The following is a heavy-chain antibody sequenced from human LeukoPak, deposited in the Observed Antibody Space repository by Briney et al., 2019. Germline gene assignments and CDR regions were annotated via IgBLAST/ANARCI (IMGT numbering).Heavy chain of an antibody. CDR3: ARHRGYSYGSATEIDY. Sequence: SSETLSLTCAVYGGSFSGYYWSWIRQSPGKGLEWSGEINHSGSTNYNPSLKSRVTISLDTSKNQFSLKLSSVTAADTAVYYCARHRGYSYGSATEIDYWGQGNLVTVSS. J-gene: IGHJ4*02. D-gene: IGHD5-18*01. CDR1: GGSFSGYY. V-gene: IGHV4-34*01. CDR2: INHSGST.